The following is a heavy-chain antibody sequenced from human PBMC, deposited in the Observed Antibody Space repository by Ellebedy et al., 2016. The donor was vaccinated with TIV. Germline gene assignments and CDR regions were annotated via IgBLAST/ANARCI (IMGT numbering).Heavy chain of an antibody. V-gene: IGHV5-10-1*01. J-gene: IGHJ4*02. Sequence: GESLKISXKGSGYSFTSYWISWVRQMPGKGLEWMGRIDPSDSYTNYSPSFQGHVTISADKSISTAYLQWSSLKALDTAMYYCARHAMVNTPRDYWGQGTLVTVSS. CDR1: GYSFTSYW. D-gene: IGHD5-18*01. CDR3: ARHAMVNTPRDY. CDR2: IDPSDSYT.